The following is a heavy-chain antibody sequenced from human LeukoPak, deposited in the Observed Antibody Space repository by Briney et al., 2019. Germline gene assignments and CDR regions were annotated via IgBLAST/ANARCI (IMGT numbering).Heavy chain of an antibody. CDR1: GYTFTGYY. V-gene: IGHV1-2*02. CDR3: ARDVLHRIHYDSSAYYPGSSY. Sequence: ASVKVSCKASGYTFTGYYIHWVRQAPGQGLEWMGWINPNGGDTNYAQKLQGRVTMTTDTSTSTAYMELRSLRSDDTAVYYCARDVLHRIHYDSSAYYPGSSYWGQGTLVTVSS. J-gene: IGHJ4*02. D-gene: IGHD3-22*01. CDR2: INPNGGDT.